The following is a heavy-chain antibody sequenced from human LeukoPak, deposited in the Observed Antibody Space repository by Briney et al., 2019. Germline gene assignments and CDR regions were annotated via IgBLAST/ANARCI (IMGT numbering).Heavy chain of an antibody. V-gene: IGHV1-69*04. D-gene: IGHD3-10*01. J-gene: IGHJ4*02. CDR1: GGTFSSYA. Sequence: GASVKVSCKASGGTFSSYAISWVRQAPGQGLEWMGRIIPIFGIANYAQKFQGRVTITADKSTSTAHMELSSLRSEDTAVYYCARECITMVRGVPGRFCHYWGQGTLVTVSS. CDR3: ARECITMVRGVPGRFCHY. CDR2: IIPIFGIA.